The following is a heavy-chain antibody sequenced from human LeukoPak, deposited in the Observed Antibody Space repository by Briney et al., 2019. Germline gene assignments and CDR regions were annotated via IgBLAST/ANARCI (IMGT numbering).Heavy chain of an antibody. J-gene: IGHJ1*01. CDR3: ARDSDYGDYEEGIGLYFQH. CDR1: GYTFTSYG. V-gene: IGHV1-18*01. CDR2: ISAYNGNT. D-gene: IGHD4-17*01. Sequence: GASVKVSCKASGYTFTSYGISWVRQAPGQGLEWMGWISAYNGNTNYAQKLQGRVTMTTDTSTSTAYMELRSLRSDDTAVYYCARDSDYGDYEEGIGLYFQHWGQGTLVTVSS.